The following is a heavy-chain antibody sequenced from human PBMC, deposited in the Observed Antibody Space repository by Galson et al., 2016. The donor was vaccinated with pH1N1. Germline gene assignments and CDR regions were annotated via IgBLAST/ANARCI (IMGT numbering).Heavy chain of an antibody. CDR2: VYYSGST. V-gene: IGHV4-31*03. D-gene: IGHD1-26*01. J-gene: IGHJ3*02. CDR1: GGSISSGSSY. CDR3: ARDYRELLGDGFDI. Sequence: TLSLTCTVSGGSISSGSSYWSWIRQHPGKGLEWLGYVYYSGSTYYNPSLKSRLTISVDTSKNQFSLKLRSVTAADTAGYYCARDYRELLGDGFDIWGQGTTVTVSA.